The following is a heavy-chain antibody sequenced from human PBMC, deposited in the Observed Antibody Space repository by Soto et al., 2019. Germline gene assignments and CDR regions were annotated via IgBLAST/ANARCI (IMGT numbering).Heavy chain of an antibody. CDR2: ISTSGIST. D-gene: IGHD3-22*01. Sequence: ESGGGLVQPGGSLRLSCAASGFTFSSFAMSWVRQAPGKGLEWVAVISTSGISTNYADSVKGRFTVSRDNSENTLHWKMNSLRVEDTAVYYCAQGVGHYDRSGSSIYYLDYWGQGSLFTVSS. V-gene: IGHV3-23*01. J-gene: IGHJ4*02. CDR1: GFTFSSFA. CDR3: AQGVGHYDRSGSSIYYLDY.